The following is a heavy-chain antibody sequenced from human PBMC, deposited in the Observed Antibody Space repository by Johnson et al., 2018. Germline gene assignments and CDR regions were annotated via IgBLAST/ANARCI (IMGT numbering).Heavy chain of an antibody. CDR2: IWYDGTNQ. Sequence: QVQLVESGGGVVQPGRSLRLCCAASGFTFNIYGMHWVRQAPGKGLEWVAVIWYDGTNQYYADSGKGRFTIYRDNSKNTLYLQMNSPRGEDTAVYYCAASVVTAVFPYYSYMDVWGKGTTVTVSS. CDR1: GFTFNIYG. CDR3: AASVVTAVFPYYSYMDV. V-gene: IGHV3-30*19. J-gene: IGHJ6*03. D-gene: IGHD2-21*02.